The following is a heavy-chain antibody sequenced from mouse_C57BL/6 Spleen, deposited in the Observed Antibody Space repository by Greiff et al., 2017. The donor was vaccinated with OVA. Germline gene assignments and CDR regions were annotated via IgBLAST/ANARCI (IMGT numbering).Heavy chain of an antibody. D-gene: IGHD4-1*01. J-gene: IGHJ4*01. CDR3: ARERRTNWDVGAMDY. CDR1: GYAFSSSW. CDR2: IYPGDGDT. V-gene: IGHV1-82*01. Sequence: QVQLQQSGPELVKPGASVKISCKASGYAFSSSWMNWVKQRPGKGLEWIGRIYPGDGDTNYHGKFKGKATLTADKSSSTAYMQLSSLTSEDSAVYVCARERRTNWDVGAMDYWGQGTSVTVSS.